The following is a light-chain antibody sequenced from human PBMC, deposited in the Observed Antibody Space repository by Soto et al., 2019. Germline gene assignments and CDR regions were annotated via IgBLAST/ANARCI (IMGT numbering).Light chain of an antibody. CDR1: NTDIGNYKI. Sequence: QSVLTQPASVSGSPGQSITISCTGSNTDIGNYKIVSWYQQHPGKAPKLIIYEITKRPSGVSNRFPGSKSGNTASLTISGLQAWVEADDHCCAYAGGDVVVFGSGTNVTVL. J-gene: IGLJ1*01. CDR3: CAYAGGDVVV. V-gene: IGLV2-23*02. CDR2: EIT.